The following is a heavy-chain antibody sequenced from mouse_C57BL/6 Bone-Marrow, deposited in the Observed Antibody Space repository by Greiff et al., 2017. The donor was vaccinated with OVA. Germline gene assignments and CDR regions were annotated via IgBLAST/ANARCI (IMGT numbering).Heavy chain of an antibody. J-gene: IGHJ1*03. D-gene: IGHD2-4*01. CDR1: GYTFTSYW. CDR3: ARLSFSDYYDYLYWYFDV. CDR2: IDPSDSYT. Sequence: VQLQQPGAELVRPGTSVKLSCKASGYTFTSYWMHWVKQRPGQGLEWIGVIDPSDSYTNYNQKFKGKATLTVDTSSSTAYMQLSSLTSEDSAVYYCARLSFSDYYDYLYWYFDVWGTGTTVTVSS. V-gene: IGHV1-59*01.